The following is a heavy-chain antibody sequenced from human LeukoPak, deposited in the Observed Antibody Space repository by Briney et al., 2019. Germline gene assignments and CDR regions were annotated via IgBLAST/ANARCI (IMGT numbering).Heavy chain of an antibody. J-gene: IGHJ3*02. V-gene: IGHV3-23*01. Sequence: GGSLRLSCAASGFTFSSYAMSWVRQAPGKGLEWVSAISGSGGSTYYADSVKGRFTISRDNSMNKLDLQINSLRVEDTAVYYCAKGSSGWFQDAFDIWGQGTMVTVSS. D-gene: IGHD6-19*01. CDR3: AKGSSGWFQDAFDI. CDR2: ISGSGGST. CDR1: GFTFSSYA.